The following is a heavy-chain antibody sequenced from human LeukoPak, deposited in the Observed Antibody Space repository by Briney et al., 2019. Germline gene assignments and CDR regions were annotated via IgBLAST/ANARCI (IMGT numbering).Heavy chain of an antibody. CDR1: GDSISSDY. CDR3: ARRIVGGFDP. CDR2: IYWSGST. D-gene: IGHD1-26*01. V-gene: IGHV4-59*08. J-gene: IGHJ5*02. Sequence: SETLSLTCSVSGDSISSDYWSWIRQPPGKGLEWLGYIYWSGSTNYNPSLKSRVTISVDTSKKQLSLKLTSVTAADTAIYYCARRIVGGFDPWGQGILVTVSS.